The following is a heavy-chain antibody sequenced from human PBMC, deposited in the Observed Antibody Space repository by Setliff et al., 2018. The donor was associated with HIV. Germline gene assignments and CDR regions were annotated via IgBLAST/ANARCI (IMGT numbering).Heavy chain of an antibody. Sequence: GESLKISCKGSGYSFTSHWIAWVRQMPGQGLEWMGIIYPSDSATAYGPSFQGQITISADKSISTAYLQWSSLKASDTAIYYCARSHFITLFGVIYYPGYFDLWGRGTQVTAPQ. V-gene: IGHV5-51*01. D-gene: IGHD3-3*01. CDR3: ARSHFITLFGVIYYPGYFDL. J-gene: IGHJ2*01. CDR1: GYSFTSHW. CDR2: IYPSDSAT.